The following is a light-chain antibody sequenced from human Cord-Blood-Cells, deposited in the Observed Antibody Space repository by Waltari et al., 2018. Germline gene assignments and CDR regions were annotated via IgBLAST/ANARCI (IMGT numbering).Light chain of an antibody. V-gene: IGKV3-11*01. J-gene: IGKJ2*01. CDR3: QQRSNWPPYT. Sequence: EIVLTQSPATLSLSPGERATLCCRASQSVSSYLAWYQQQPGQAPRLLIYDAANRATGIPARFSGSGSGTDFTLTISSLEPEDFAVYYCQQRSNWPPYTFGQGTKLEIK. CDR1: QSVSSY. CDR2: DAA.